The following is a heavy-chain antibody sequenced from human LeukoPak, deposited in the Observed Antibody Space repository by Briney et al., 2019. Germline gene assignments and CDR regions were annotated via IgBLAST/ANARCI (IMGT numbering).Heavy chain of an antibody. CDR3: AGDHYLALKS. V-gene: IGHV4-34*01. Sequence: PSETLSLTCAVYGGSFSDYYLSWIRQPPGKGLEWIGEISPSGSTNYKTSLKRRVTISMDTSKNQFSLRLNSVTAADTAVYYCAGDHYLALKSWGQGTLVTVSS. J-gene: IGHJ5*02. CDR1: GGSFSDYY. D-gene: IGHD1-14*01. CDR2: ISPSGST.